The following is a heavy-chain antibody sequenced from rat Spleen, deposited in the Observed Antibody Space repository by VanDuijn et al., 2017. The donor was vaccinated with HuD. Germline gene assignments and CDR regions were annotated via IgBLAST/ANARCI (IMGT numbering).Heavy chain of an antibody. J-gene: IGHJ1*01. CDR3: TRSNWDLPYWNFDF. CDR2: IWGDGST. CDR1: GFSLSSNS. D-gene: IGHD3-6*01. V-gene: IGHV2-1*01. Sequence: QVQLKESGPGLLQSSQTLSLTCTVSGFSLSSNSVHWVRQPPGKGLEWVGGIWGDGSTDYNSPLKSRLSISRDTSKSQVFLKMNSLQTEDTAIYFCTRSNWDLPYWNFDFWGPGTMVTVSS.